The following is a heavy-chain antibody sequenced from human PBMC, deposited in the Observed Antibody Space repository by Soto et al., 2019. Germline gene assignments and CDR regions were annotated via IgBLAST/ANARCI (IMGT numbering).Heavy chain of an antibody. CDR3: ARGAYASSWY. V-gene: IGHV6-1*01. D-gene: IGHD6-13*01. Sequence: QVQLQQSGPGLMKPSQTLSLTCAISGDSVSSNTAAWHWIRQSPSRGLEWLGRTFYRSKWYNDYAVSLKRRITIPPDTSKNQFALQLNSVTPEDTAVYYCARGAYASSWYWGQGTLVTVSS. CDR2: TFYRSKWYN. CDR1: GDSVSSNTAA. J-gene: IGHJ4*02.